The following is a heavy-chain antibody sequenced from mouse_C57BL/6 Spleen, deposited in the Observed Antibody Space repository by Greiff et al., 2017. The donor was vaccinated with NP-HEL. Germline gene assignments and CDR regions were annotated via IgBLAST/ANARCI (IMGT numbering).Heavy chain of an antibody. Sequence: VQLQQSGAELVRPGASVTLSCKASGYTFTDYEMHWVKQTPVHGLEWIGAIDPETGGTAYNQKFKGKAILTADKSSSTAYMELRSLTSEDSAVYYCTTYCYGSSYDYWGQGTLVTVSA. CDR2: IDPETGGT. D-gene: IGHD1-1*01. CDR1: GYTFTDYE. V-gene: IGHV1-15*01. J-gene: IGHJ3*01. CDR3: TTYCYGSSYDY.